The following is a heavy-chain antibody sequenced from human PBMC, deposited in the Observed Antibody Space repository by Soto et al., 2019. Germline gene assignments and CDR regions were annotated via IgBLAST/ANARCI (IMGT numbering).Heavy chain of an antibody. V-gene: IGHV4-4*02. J-gene: IGHJ4*02. CDR1: GGSISSSNW. Sequence: PSETLSLTCAVSGGSISSSNWWSWVRQPPGKGLEWIGEIYHSGSTNYNPSLKSRVTISVDKSKNQFSLRLSSMTAADSAVYFCARAAVKLGATLFDSWGQGTLVTVSS. D-gene: IGHD1-26*01. CDR3: ARAAVKLGATLFDS. CDR2: IYHSGST.